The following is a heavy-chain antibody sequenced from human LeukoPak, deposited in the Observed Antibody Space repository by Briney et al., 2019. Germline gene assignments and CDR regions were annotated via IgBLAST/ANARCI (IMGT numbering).Heavy chain of an antibody. CDR2: IYHSGST. D-gene: IGHD4-17*01. CDR3: ARQIPLGGYGDYIVSVRNWFDP. Sequence: SETLSLTCAVSGGSISSSNWWSWVRQPPGKGLEWIGEIYHSGSTNYNPSLKSRVTISVDTSKNQFSLKLSSVTAADTAVYYCARQIPLGGYGDYIVSVRNWFDPWGQGTLVTVSS. V-gene: IGHV4-4*02. J-gene: IGHJ5*02. CDR1: GGSISSSNW.